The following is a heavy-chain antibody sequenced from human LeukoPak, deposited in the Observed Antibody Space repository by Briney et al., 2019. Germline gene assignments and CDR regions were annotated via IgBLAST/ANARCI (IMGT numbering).Heavy chain of an antibody. CDR2: ITGDGGST. D-gene: IGHD1-26*01. CDR1: GLTFSSNW. J-gene: IGHJ3*01. Sequence: GGSLRLSCAASGLTFSSNWLHWVRQAPGKGLVWVSLITGDGGSTNYADSVKGRFTISRDNAKNTLYLQMNSLRAEDTAVYYCARATYSGCYADLWGQGTMVTVSS. CDR3: ARATYSGCYADL. V-gene: IGHV3-74*01.